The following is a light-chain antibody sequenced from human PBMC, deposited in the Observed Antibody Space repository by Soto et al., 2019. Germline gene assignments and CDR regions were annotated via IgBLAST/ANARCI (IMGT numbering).Light chain of an antibody. V-gene: IGKV3-11*01. J-gene: IGKJ5*01. Sequence: EIVLTQSPATLSLSPGERATLSCRASQSVSSYLAWYQQKPGQAPRLLIYDASNRATGIPARFSGSGSGTDFTLTISRLEPEDFAVYYCQQYGSSSITFGQGTRLENK. CDR3: QQYGSSSIT. CDR1: QSVSSY. CDR2: DAS.